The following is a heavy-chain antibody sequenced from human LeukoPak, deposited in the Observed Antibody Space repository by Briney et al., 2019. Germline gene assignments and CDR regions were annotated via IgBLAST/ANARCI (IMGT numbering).Heavy chain of an antibody. D-gene: IGHD6-19*01. CDR2: ISGSGGST. J-gene: IGHJ4*02. V-gene: IGHV3-23*01. Sequence: GGSLRLSCAASGFTFNTYAMSWVRQAPGKGLEWASAISGSGGSTYYADSVKGRFTISRDNSKNTLYLQMNSLRAEDTAVYYCAKVGASSGWFYWGQGTLVTVSS. CDR3: AKVGASSGWFY. CDR1: GFTFNTYA.